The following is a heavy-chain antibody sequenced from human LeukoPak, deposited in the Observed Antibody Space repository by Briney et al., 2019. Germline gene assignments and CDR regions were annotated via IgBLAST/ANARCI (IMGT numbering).Heavy chain of an antibody. J-gene: IGHJ4*02. D-gene: IGHD5-12*01. CDR3: AQEVASDSWHRTPNFDC. CDR1: GFTLSSDA. Sequence: PGGSLRLSCATSGFTLSSDATSWVCQAPGERLEWVSAISGSGGSTYYADSVKGRFTISRDHSKNTLYLQMNILTPETTAVYYCAQEVASDSWHRTPNFDCCGQGTLVTVSS. V-gene: IGHV3-23*01. CDR2: ISGSGGST.